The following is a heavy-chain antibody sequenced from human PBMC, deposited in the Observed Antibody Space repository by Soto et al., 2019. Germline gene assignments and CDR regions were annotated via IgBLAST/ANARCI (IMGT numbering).Heavy chain of an antibody. CDR2: INHSGST. Sequence: SDTVSLTCAVYGGAFIGDYRSWIRQPPGKGLEWIGEINHSGSTNYNPSLKSRVTISVDTSKNQFSLKLSSVTAADTAVYYCARAPGFRRASAGTTNWFDPWGQGTLVTVSS. J-gene: IGHJ5*02. CDR1: GGAFIGDY. V-gene: IGHV4-34*01. CDR3: ARAPGFRRASAGTTNWFDP. D-gene: IGHD1-7*01.